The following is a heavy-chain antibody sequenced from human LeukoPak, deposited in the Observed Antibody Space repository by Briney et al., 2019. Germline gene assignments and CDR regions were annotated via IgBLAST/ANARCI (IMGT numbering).Heavy chain of an antibody. D-gene: IGHD1-7*01. CDR2: IIPIFGTA. CDR1: GGTFSSYA. V-gene: IGHV1-69*05. J-gene: IGHJ5*02. CDR3: ARDNYAGANWFDP. Sequence: ASVKVSCKASGGTFSSYAISWVGQPPGQGLEWLGGIIPIFGTANYAQKFQGRVTITTEESTSTANMELSNLRSADTAVDYCARDNYAGANWFDPCGQRTLVTVSS.